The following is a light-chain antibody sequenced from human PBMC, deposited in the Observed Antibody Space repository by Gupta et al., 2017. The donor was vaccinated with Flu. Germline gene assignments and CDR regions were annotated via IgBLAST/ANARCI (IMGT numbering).Light chain of an antibody. V-gene: IGKV1-5*03. CDR3: QPYNGHSPAT. CDR2: EAS. Sequence: DIQMTQSPSTLSASVGDRVTITCRASQSIVTWLAWYQQKPGEAPKLLIYEASILESGVPSRFSGSGSKTEFTLTISSLQPDDFATYYCQPYNGHSPATFGPGTKVDLK. CDR1: QSIVTW. J-gene: IGKJ3*01.